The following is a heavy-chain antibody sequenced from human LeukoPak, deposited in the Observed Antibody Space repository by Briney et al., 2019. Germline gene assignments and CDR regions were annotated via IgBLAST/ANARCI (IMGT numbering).Heavy chain of an antibody. CDR1: GGTFSSYA. D-gene: IGHD3-22*01. CDR2: IIPIFGTA. J-gene: IGHJ4*02. V-gene: IGHV1-69*13. Sequence: ASVKVSCKASGGTFSSYAISWVRQAPGQGLEWMGGIIPIFGTANYAQKFQGRVTITADESTSTAYMELSSLRSEDTAVYYYARGYYDSSGYYAHWGQGTLVTVSS. CDR3: ARGYYDSSGYYAH.